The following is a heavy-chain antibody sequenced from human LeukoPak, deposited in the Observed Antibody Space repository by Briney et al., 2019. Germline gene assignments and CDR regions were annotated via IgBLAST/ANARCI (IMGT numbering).Heavy chain of an antibody. Sequence: ASVKVSCKASGYTFTGYYMHWVRQAPGQGLEWMGWINPNSGGTNYAQKFQGRVTMTRDTSISTAYMELSRLRSDDTAVYYCARGGPYYGSGSYPFDPWGQGTLVTVSS. CDR1: GYTFTGYY. D-gene: IGHD3-10*01. V-gene: IGHV1-2*02. CDR3: ARGGPYYGSGSYPFDP. J-gene: IGHJ5*02. CDR2: INPNSGGT.